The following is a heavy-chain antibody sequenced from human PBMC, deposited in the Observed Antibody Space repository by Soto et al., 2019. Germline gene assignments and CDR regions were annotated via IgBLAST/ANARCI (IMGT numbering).Heavy chain of an antibody. CDR2: VNSDGTST. CDR3: TRGGTTTTYWGLFSY. D-gene: IGHD7-27*01. Sequence: VQLVESGGGLVQPGGSLRLSCAASGFTFSNYWIHWVRQVPGKGLVWVSRVNSDGTSTSYADFVKGRFTITRDNAKNTVYLQMDNLGADDTAVYYCTRGGTTTTYWGLFSYWGQGALVAVSS. J-gene: IGHJ4*02. V-gene: IGHV3-74*03. CDR1: GFTFSNYW.